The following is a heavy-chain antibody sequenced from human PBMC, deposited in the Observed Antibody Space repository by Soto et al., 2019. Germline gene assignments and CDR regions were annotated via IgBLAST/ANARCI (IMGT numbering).Heavy chain of an antibody. CDR3: ARDEGRITMVRGVINYYYGMDV. CDR1: GYTFTGYH. D-gene: IGHD3-10*01. J-gene: IGHJ6*02. V-gene: IGHV1-2*02. CDR2: INPNSGGT. Sequence: GASVKVSCKASGYTFTGYHMHWVRQAPGQGLEWMGWINPNSGGTNYAQKFQGRVTMTRDTSISTAYMELSRLRSDDTAVYYCARDEGRITMVRGVINYYYGMDVWGQGTTVTVSS.